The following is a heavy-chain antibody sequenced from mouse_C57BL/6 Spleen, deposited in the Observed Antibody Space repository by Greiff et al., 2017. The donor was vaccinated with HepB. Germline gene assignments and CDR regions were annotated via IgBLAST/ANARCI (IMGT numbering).Heavy chain of an antibody. CDR1: GYTFTEYT. CDR2: FYPGSGSI. CDR3: ARHERVLVLDY. Sequence: QVHVKQSGAELVKPGASVKLSCKASGYTFTEYTIHWVKQRSGQGLEWIGWFYPGSGSIKYNEKFKDKATLTADKSSSKVDMELSRLTSEDSAVYFVARHERVLVLDYWGQGTTLTVSS. V-gene: IGHV1-62-2*01. J-gene: IGHJ2*01. D-gene: IGHD2-14*01.